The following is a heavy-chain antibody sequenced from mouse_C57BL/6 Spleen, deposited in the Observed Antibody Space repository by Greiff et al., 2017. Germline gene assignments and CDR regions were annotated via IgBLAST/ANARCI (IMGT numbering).Heavy chain of an antibody. Sequence: EVQLQQSGPELVKPGASVKMSCKASGYTFTDYNMHWVKQSHGKSLEWIGYINPNNGGTSYNQKFKGKATLTVNKSSSTAYMELRSLTSEDSAVYYCAIYSEGCDGYWGQGTTLTVSS. J-gene: IGHJ2*01. CDR1: GYTFTDYN. V-gene: IGHV1-22*01. CDR3: AIYSEGCDGY. CDR2: INPNNGGT. D-gene: IGHD2-12*01.